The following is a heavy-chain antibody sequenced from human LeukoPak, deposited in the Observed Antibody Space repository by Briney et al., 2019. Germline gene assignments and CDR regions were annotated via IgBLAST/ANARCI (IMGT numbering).Heavy chain of an antibody. CDR2: ISYDGSNK. CDR3: AKSRSAYPRVDGFDM. V-gene: IGHV3-30-3*02. J-gene: IGHJ3*02. Sequence: GGSLRLSCAASGFTFSSYAMHWVRQAPGKGLEWVAVISYDGSNKYYADFVKARFTISRDNSKNTLYLQMNSLRAEDTALYYCAKSRSAYPRVDGFDMWGQGTMVTVSS. D-gene: IGHD3-3*01. CDR1: GFTFSSYA.